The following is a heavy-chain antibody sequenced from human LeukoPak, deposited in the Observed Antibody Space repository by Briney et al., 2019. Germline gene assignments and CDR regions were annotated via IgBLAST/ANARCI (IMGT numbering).Heavy chain of an antibody. Sequence: VASVKVSCKASGYTFTSYGISWVRQAPGQGLEWMGWISAYNGNTNYAQKLQGRVTMTTDTSTSTAYMELRSLRSDDTAVYYCARAYDFWSGYSDQDVTQSDYWGQGTLVTVSS. CDR3: ARAYDFWSGYSDQDVTQSDY. D-gene: IGHD3-3*01. CDR1: GYTFTSYG. V-gene: IGHV1-18*01. CDR2: ISAYNGNT. J-gene: IGHJ4*02.